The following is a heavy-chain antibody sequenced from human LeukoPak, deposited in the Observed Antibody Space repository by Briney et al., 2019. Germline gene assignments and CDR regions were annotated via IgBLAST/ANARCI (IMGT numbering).Heavy chain of an antibody. CDR3: AKDYYYDSSGYYYGPSFDY. CDR2: ISWNSGSI. Sequence: GGSLRLSCAASGFTFDDYAMHWVRHAPGKGLEWVSGISWNSGSIGYADSVKGRFTISRDNAKNSLYLQMNSLRAEDTALYYCAKDYYYDSSGYYYGPSFDYWGQGTLVTVSS. J-gene: IGHJ4*02. CDR1: GFTFDDYA. V-gene: IGHV3-9*01. D-gene: IGHD3-22*01.